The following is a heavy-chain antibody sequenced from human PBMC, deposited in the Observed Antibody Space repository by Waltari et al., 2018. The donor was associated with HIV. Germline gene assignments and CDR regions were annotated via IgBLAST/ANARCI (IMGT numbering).Heavy chain of an antibody. CDR1: GGSISSSSYY. CDR3: ARQAMIVVVAFDY. Sequence: QLQLQESGPGLVKPSETLSLTCTVSGGSISSSSYYWGWIRQPPGKGLEWIGSIYYSGSTYYNPSLKSRVTISVDTSKNQFSLKLSSVTAADAAVYYCARQAMIVVVAFDYWGQGTLVTVSS. J-gene: IGHJ4*02. D-gene: IGHD3-22*01. V-gene: IGHV4-39*01. CDR2: IYYSGST.